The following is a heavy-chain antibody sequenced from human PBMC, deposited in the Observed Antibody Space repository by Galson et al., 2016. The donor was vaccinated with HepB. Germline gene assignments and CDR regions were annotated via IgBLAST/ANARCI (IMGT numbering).Heavy chain of an antibody. D-gene: IGHD1-1*01. J-gene: IGHJ4*02. V-gene: IGHV3-30*04. Sequence: SLRLSCAASGFSFSSYVMHWVRQAPGKGLEWLAIISYDGSQEFYTDAVKGRFTVSRDNSENTLYLHMDILRVEDTAMYYCAKDGGTIWNVMNYPFDHWGRGTLVTVSP. CDR2: ISYDGSQE. CDR1: GFSFSSYV. CDR3: AKDGGTIWNVMNYPFDH.